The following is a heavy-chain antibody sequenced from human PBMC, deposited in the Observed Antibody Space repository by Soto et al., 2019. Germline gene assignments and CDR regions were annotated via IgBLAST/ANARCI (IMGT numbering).Heavy chain of an antibody. Sequence: QVQLVESGGGLVKPGGSLRLSCATSGVPFSAYYMSWIRQAPGKGLEWLSYISGSSDYTNSADSVKGRFTISRDNAKNSLFLQRNRLRADDTAVYYCARDLGSSSTNYFDSWGQGTLVTVSS. CDR3: ARDLGSSSTNYFDS. V-gene: IGHV3-11*06. CDR2: ISGSSDYT. CDR1: GVPFSAYY. D-gene: IGHD3-10*01. J-gene: IGHJ4*02.